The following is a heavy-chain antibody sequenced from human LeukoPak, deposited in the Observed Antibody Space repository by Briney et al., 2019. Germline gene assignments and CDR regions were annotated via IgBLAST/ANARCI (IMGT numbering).Heavy chain of an antibody. CDR1: GGSISSNNYY. D-gene: IGHD2-15*01. Sequence: SETLSLTCTVSGGSISSNNYYWGWIRPGPGEGLEWIVSFYYSGSTYYNPSLRSRVTFSEDTSKNQFFLKLSSVTAAATAVFSCVRFTYCSGGSCLSFDCWGQGPLVTVSS. CDR3: VRFTYCSGGSCLSFDC. J-gene: IGHJ4*02. V-gene: IGHV4-39*01. CDR2: FYYSGST.